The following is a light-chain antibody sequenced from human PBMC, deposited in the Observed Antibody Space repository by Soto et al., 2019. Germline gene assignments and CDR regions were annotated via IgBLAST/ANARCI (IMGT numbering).Light chain of an antibody. CDR2: DAS. Sequence: EIVLTQSPATLSLSPGERATHSCRASQGVSSYLAWYQQKPGQAPRLLIYDASNRATGIPARFSGSGPGTDFTLTISSLEPEDFAVYYCQQRSKLGLSFGGGTKVEIK. V-gene: IGKV3D-11*01. J-gene: IGKJ4*01. CDR3: QQRSKLGLS. CDR1: QGVSSY.